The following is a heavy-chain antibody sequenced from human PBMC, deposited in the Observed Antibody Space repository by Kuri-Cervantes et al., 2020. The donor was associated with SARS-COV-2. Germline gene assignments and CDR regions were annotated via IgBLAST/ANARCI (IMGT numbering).Heavy chain of an antibody. V-gene: IGHV4-38-2*02. CDR3: ARDLGIQLWVSPLDP. J-gene: IGHJ5*02. Sequence: SETLSLTCTVSGYSISSGYYWGWIRQPPGKGLEWIGSIYHSGSTYYNPSLKSRVTMSVDTSKNQFSLKLSSVTAADTAVYYCARDLGIQLWVSPLDPWGQGTLVTVSS. D-gene: IGHD5-18*01. CDR2: IYHSGST. CDR1: GYSISSGYY.